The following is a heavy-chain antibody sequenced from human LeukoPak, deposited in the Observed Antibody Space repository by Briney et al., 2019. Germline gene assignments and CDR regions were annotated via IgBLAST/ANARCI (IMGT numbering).Heavy chain of an antibody. D-gene: IGHD3-22*01. Sequence: ASVKVSCKASGGTFTSYAISWVRQAPGQGLEWMGGIIPIFGTANYAQKFQGRVTITADESTSTAYMELSSLRSEDTAVYYCAREAQYDSSGYYHHWGQGTLVTVSS. CDR3: AREAQYDSSGYYHH. CDR1: GGTFTSYA. J-gene: IGHJ5*02. CDR2: IIPIFGTA. V-gene: IGHV1-69*13.